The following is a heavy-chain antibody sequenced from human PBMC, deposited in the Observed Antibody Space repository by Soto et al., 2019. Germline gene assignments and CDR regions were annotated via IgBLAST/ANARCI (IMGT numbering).Heavy chain of an antibody. CDR1: GGTFSTYI. CDR3: SRDRISKRGDGFGL. V-gene: IGHV1-69*02. J-gene: IGHJ3*01. CDR2: IIPIPDIT. D-gene: IGHD3-16*01. Sequence: QVQLVQSGAEVRKPGSSVKVSCKAPGGTFSTYIISWVRQAPGQGLEWMGRIIPIPDITNYAQKFQGRVKITPDRSKGNAYIGLARLESGGTAVYFFSRDRISKRGDGFGLRGQGTLVTVSS.